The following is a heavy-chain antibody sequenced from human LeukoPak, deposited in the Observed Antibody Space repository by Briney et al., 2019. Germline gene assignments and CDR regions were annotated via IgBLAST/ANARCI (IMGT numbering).Heavy chain of an antibody. CDR2: IKRDGSEK. CDR3: ARDPYDRGGYGAFDL. CDR1: GFTFTGYW. V-gene: IGHV3-7*01. Sequence: PGGSLRLSCAASGFTFTGYWMSWVRQAPGKGLEWVANIKRDGSEKYYVDSVRGRFTISRDNAKNSLYLQMSSLRAEDTATYYCARDPYDRGGYGAFDLWGLGTAITVSS. J-gene: IGHJ3*01. D-gene: IGHD3-22*01.